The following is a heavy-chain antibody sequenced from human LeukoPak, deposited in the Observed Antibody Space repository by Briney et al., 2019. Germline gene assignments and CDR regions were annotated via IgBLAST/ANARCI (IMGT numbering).Heavy chain of an antibody. CDR3: ANSIAVAGTGLDYFDY. CDR1: GGTFSSYA. CDR2: IIPILGIA. Sequence: SVKVSCKASGGTFSSYAISWVRQAPGQGLEWMGRIIPILGIANYAQKFQGRVTITADKSTSTAYMELSSLRSEDTAVYYCANSIAVAGTGLDYFDYWAREPWSPSPQ. V-gene: IGHV1-69*04. J-gene: IGHJ4*02. D-gene: IGHD6-19*01.